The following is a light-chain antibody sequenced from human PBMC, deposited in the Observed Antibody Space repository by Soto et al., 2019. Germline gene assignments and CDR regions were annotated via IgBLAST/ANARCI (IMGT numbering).Light chain of an antibody. CDR3: SSDAGSNTL. CDR1: SSDVGGYNY. V-gene: IGLV2-8*01. Sequence: QSALTQPPSASGSPGQSVTISCTGTSSDVGGYNYVSWYQQHPGKAPKLMIYEVSKRPSGVPDRFPGSKSGNTASLTVSGLQAEDEADYYCSSDAGSNTLFGGGTKLTVL. J-gene: IGLJ2*01. CDR2: EVS.